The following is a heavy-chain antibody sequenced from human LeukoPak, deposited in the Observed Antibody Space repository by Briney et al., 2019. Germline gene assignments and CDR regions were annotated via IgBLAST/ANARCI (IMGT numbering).Heavy chain of an antibody. Sequence: ASVKVSCKASGYTFTDYYLHWVRQSPGQGLEWMGWINPNSGVTKSAQKFQGRVTMTGDTSISTAYMELSRLRSEDTAVYYCARGLKDPHYDILTGYYIRDDWYFDLWGRGTLVTVSS. D-gene: IGHD3-9*01. J-gene: IGHJ2*01. CDR2: INPNSGVT. V-gene: IGHV1-2*02. CDR3: ARGLKDPHYDILTGYYIRDDWYFDL. CDR1: GYTFTDYY.